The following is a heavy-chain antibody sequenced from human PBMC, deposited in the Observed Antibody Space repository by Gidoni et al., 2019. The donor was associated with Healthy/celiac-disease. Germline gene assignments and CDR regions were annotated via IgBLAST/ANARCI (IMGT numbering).Heavy chain of an antibody. CDR2: ISYDGSNK. Sequence: QVQLVESGGGVVQPGRSLRLSCAASGFTFRSYGMHWVRQAPGKGLEWVAVISYDGSNKYYADSVKGRFTISRDNSKNTLYLQMNSLRAEDTAVYYCAKEANVLRFLEWSKPRFYFDYWGQGTLVTVSS. J-gene: IGHJ4*02. V-gene: IGHV3-30*18. CDR3: AKEANVLRFLEWSKPRFYFDY. CDR1: GFTFRSYG. D-gene: IGHD3-3*01.